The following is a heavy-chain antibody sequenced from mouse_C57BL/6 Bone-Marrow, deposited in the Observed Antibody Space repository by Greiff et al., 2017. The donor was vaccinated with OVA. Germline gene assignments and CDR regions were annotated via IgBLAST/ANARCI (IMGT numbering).Heavy chain of an antibody. CDR3: AIKEGYGRYFDV. J-gene: IGHJ1*03. V-gene: IGHV1-74*01. CDR1: GYTFTSYW. D-gene: IGHD1-1*01. Sequence: QVQLQQPGADLVKPGASVKVSCKASGYTFTSYWMHWVQQSPGQGLEWIGRIHPSASDPNYNQKFKGKATLTVDKSSSTAYMQLSSLTSEDSAVYYCAIKEGYGRYFDVWGTGTTVTVSS. CDR2: IHPSASDP.